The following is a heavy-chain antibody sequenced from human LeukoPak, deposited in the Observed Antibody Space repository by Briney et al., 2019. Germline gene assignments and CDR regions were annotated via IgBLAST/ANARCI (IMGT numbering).Heavy chain of an antibody. CDR2: SSAYNGNT. CDR3: ARDQREQPDTFDY. V-gene: IGHV1-18*01. D-gene: IGHD1-26*01. Sequence: ASVRVSSTASVYTFTSYGISGVRQAPGQGLEWMGWSSAYNGNTNYAQKLQGRVTMPTDTSTSTAYMELRSLRSDDTAVYYGARDQREQPDTFDYWGQGTLVTVSS. CDR1: VYTFTSYG. J-gene: IGHJ4*02.